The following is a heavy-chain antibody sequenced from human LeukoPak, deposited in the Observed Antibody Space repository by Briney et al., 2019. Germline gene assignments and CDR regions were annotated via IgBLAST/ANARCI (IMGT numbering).Heavy chain of an antibody. Sequence: GSLRLSCAASGFTVSTNYMSWVRQAPGKGLEWVSLIYSSGDTYYADSVRGRFTISRDNSKNTLYLQMNNLRAEDTAVYYCASGKVPGGNFDYWGQGTLVTVSS. V-gene: IGHV3-66*01. CDR1: GFTVSTNY. D-gene: IGHD1-1*01. J-gene: IGHJ4*02. CDR3: ASGKVPGGNFDY. CDR2: IYSSGDT.